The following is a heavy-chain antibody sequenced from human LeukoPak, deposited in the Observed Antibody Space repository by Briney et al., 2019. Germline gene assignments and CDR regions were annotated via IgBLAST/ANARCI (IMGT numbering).Heavy chain of an antibody. Sequence: SETLSLTCTVSGDSINYYYWSWIRQSPGKGLEWIGYVYYNGSAKYNPSLKSRVTISVDVSKNQFSLKVSSVTAADTAIYYCARKGGHSDYWGPGTLVTVSS. CDR3: ARKGGHSDY. CDR1: GDSINYYY. CDR2: VYYNGSA. V-gene: IGHV4-59*01. J-gene: IGHJ4*02. D-gene: IGHD2-15*01.